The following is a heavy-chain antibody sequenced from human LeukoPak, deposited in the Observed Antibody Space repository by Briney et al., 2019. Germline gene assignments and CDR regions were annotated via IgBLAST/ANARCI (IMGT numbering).Heavy chain of an antibody. V-gene: IGHV3-20*04. CDR3: ARGLYYDSSGYYFPFGY. CDR1: GFTFSSYA. CDR2: INWNGGST. D-gene: IGHD3-22*01. J-gene: IGHJ4*02. Sequence: GGSLRLSCAGSGFTFSSYAMSWVRQAPGKGLEWVSGINWNGGSTGYADSVKGRFTISRDNAKNSLYLQMNSLRAEDAALYYCARGLYYDSSGYYFPFGYWGQGTLVTVSS.